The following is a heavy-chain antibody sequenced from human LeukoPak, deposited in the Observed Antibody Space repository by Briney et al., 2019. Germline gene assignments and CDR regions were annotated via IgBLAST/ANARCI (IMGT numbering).Heavy chain of an antibody. Sequence: GGSLRLSCAASGFTFSSYGMHWVRQAPGKGLEWVAVIWYDGSNKYYADSVKGRFTISRDNSKNTLYLQMNSLRAEDTAVYYCARGSPIPFGSGYNYYYYGMDVWGQGTTVTVSS. CDR1: GFTFSSYG. J-gene: IGHJ6*02. V-gene: IGHV3-33*01. D-gene: IGHD3-22*01. CDR2: IWYDGSNK. CDR3: ARGSPIPFGSGYNYYYYGMDV.